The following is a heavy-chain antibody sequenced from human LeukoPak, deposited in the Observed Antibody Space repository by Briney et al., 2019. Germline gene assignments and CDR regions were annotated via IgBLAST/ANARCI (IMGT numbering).Heavy chain of an antibody. CDR1: GRSISSSSYY. V-gene: IGHV4-39*01. CDR3: ASATHPTDAYYYDGSGYYYNDYFDY. Sequence: SETLSLTCTVSGRSISSSSYYWGWIRQPPGRGLEWHGSIYYSGSIYYNPSLKSRVTISVDTSKNQFSLKLSSVTAADTADYYCASATHPTDAYYYDGSGYYYNDYFDYWGQGTLVTVSS. J-gene: IGHJ4*02. D-gene: IGHD3-22*01. CDR2: IYYSGSI.